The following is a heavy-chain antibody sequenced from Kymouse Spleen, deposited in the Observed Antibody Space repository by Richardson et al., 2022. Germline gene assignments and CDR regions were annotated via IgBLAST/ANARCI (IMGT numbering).Heavy chain of an antibody. CDR2: ISWNSGSI. D-gene: IGHD1-26*01. V-gene: IGHV3-9*01. CDR1: GFTFDDYA. J-gene: IGHJ4*02. CDR3: AKDIRWELGGYFDY. Sequence: EVQLVESGGGLVQPGRSLRLSCAASGFTFDDYAMHWVRQAPGKGLEWVSGISWNSGSIGYADSVKGRFTISRDNAKNSLYLQMNSLRAEDTALYYCAKDIRWELGGYFDYWGQGTLVTVSS.